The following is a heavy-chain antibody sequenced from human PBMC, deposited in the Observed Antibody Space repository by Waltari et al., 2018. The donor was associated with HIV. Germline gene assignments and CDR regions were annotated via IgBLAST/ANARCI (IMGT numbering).Heavy chain of an antibody. J-gene: IGHJ5*02. CDR2: IYWNDDK. Sequence: QITLKESGPTLVKPTQTLTLTCTFSGFSLNTNGVGVGWIRQPPGTAPEWLALIYWNDDKHYSPSLKSRLTITKDTSKNQVVLTMTNMEPVDTATYYCAHRRLARAVLGILYNWFDPGGQGTLVIVSS. CDR3: AHRRLARAVLGILYNWFDP. CDR1: GFSLNTNGVG. V-gene: IGHV2-5*01. D-gene: IGHD6-19*01.